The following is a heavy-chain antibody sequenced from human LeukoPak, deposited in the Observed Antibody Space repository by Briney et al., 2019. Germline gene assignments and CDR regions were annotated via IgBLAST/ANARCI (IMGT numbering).Heavy chain of an antibody. V-gene: IGHV3-15*01. CDR2: IKNKADGGTT. D-gene: IGHD7-27*01. Sequence: GGSLRLSCAASGFIVSGDFMSWVRQAPGKGLEWVGRIKNKADGGTTEYAAPVKDRFTISRDDSKNTLYLQMSSLKTEDTAVYYCTSGNWGSNYWGQGTLVIVSS. J-gene: IGHJ4*02. CDR1: GFIVSGDF. CDR3: TSGNWGSNY.